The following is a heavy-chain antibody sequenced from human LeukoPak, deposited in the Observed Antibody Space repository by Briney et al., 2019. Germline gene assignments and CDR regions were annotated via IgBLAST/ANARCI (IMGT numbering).Heavy chain of an antibody. J-gene: IGHJ4*02. CDR1: GFTFSSYG. D-gene: IGHD6-13*01. CDR3: APWGIPGE. CDR2: ISYDGSNK. V-gene: IGHV3-30*03. Sequence: PGRSLRLSCAASGFTFSSYGMHWVRQAPGKGLEWVAVISYDGSNKYYADSVKGRFTISRDNSKNTLYLQMNSLRAEDTAVYYCAPWGIPGEWGPGTLVTVSS.